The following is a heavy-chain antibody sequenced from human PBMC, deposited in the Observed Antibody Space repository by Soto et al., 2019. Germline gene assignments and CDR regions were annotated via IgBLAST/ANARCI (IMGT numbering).Heavy chain of an antibody. CDR3: AKELIEGGSYYGVVDH. Sequence: EVQLLESGGGLVEPGGSLRLSCAASGLSFSSYGMSWVRQAPGKGLEWVSGISGSATGTYYADSVKGRFTISRDNSMNXLYLQMNSLRAEDTAVYYCAKELIEGGSYYGVVDHWGQGTLVTVSS. D-gene: IGHD1-26*01. CDR1: GLSFSSYG. J-gene: IGHJ4*02. V-gene: IGHV3-23*01. CDR2: ISGSATGT.